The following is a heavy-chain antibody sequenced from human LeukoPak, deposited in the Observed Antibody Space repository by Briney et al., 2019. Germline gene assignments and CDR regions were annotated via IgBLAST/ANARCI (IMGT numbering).Heavy chain of an antibody. D-gene: IGHD3-10*01. CDR1: GGSFSGYY. Sequence: SETLSLTCAVYGGSFSGYYWSWIRQPPGKGLEWIGEINHSGSTNYNPSLKSRVTTSVDTSKDQFSLKLSSVTAADTAVYYCARVTRGYFDYWGQGTLVTVSS. CDR2: INHSGST. J-gene: IGHJ4*02. CDR3: ARVTRGYFDY. V-gene: IGHV4-34*01.